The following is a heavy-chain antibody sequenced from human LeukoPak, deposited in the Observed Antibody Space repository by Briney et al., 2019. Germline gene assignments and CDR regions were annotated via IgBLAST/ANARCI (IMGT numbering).Heavy chain of an antibody. Sequence: GGSLRLSCVASEFSIKTYNMNWVRQPPGKGLERVSSICGTSNCLYYSDPAKGRFTVSRDNAKNSLYLQMNSLRVEDTAVYYCERDQTPGIGLADAFYIWGQGTMVTVSS. CDR2: ICGTSNCL. D-gene: IGHD6-25*01. CDR3: ERDQTPGIGLADAFYI. V-gene: IGHV3-21*01. CDR1: EFSIKTYN. J-gene: IGHJ3*02.